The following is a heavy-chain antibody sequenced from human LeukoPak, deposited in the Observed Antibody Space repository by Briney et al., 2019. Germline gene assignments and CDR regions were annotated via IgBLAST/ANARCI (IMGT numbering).Heavy chain of an antibody. J-gene: IGHJ5*02. D-gene: IGHD3-10*01. V-gene: IGHV4-39*07. CDR3: ARGRDYGSGSYYMDP. Sequence: SETLSLTCTVSGGSISTSSYYWGWIRQPPGKGLEWIGTIYYSGSTNYNPSLKSRVTISVDTSKNQFSLKLSSVTAADTAVYYCARGRDYGSGSYYMDPWGQGTLVTVSS. CDR2: IYYSGST. CDR1: GGSISTSSYY.